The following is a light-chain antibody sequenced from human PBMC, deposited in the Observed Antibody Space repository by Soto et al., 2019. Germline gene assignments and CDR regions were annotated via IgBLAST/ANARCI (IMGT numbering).Light chain of an antibody. Sequence: DIVLTQSPATLSLSPGERATLSCRASQSVSSSLAWYQQKPGQAPRLLIYDASNRATGIPARFSGSGSGTDFTLTISSLEPEDFAVYYCQQRNNWPPVYTFGQGTKLEIK. V-gene: IGKV3-11*01. J-gene: IGKJ2*01. CDR1: QSVSSS. CDR3: QQRNNWPPVYT. CDR2: DAS.